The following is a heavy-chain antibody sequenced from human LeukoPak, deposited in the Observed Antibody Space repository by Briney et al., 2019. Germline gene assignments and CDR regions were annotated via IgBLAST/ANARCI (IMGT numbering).Heavy chain of an antibody. V-gene: IGHV3-30*04. CDR3: ARDAPAAQGCLDY. CDR1: GFTFSSYA. D-gene: IGHD2-2*01. CDR2: ISYDGSNK. Sequence: GGSLRLSCAASGFTFSSYAMHWVRQAPGKGLEWVAVISYDGSNKYYADSVKGRFTISRDNSKNTLYLQMNSRRAEDTAVYYCARDAPAAQGCLDYWGQGTLVTVSS. J-gene: IGHJ4*02.